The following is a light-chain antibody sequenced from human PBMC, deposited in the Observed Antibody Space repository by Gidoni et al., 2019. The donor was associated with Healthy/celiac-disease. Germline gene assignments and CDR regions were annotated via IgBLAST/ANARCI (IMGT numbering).Light chain of an antibody. V-gene: IGLV3-1*01. J-gene: IGLJ2*01. Sequence: SYELTQPPSVSVSPGQTASITCSGDKLGDKYACWYQQKPGQSPVLVIYQDSKRPSGIPERFSSSNSGNTATLTICGTQAMDEADYYCQAWDSSTVVFGGGTKLTVL. CDR2: QDS. CDR3: QAWDSSTVV. CDR1: KLGDKY.